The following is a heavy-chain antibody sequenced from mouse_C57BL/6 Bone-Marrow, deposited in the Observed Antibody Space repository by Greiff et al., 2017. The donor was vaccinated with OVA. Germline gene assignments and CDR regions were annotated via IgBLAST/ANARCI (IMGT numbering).Heavy chain of an antibody. CDR3: AREGYYAMDY. CDR1: GYTFTSYW. V-gene: IGHV1-72*01. CDR2: IDPNSGGT. Sequence: QVQLQQPGAELVKPGASVKLSCKASGYTFTSYWMHWVKQRPGRGLEWIGRIDPNSGGTKYNEKFKSKATLTVDKPSSTAYMQLSSLTSVDSAFYYCAREGYYAMDYWGQGTSVTVSS. J-gene: IGHJ4*01.